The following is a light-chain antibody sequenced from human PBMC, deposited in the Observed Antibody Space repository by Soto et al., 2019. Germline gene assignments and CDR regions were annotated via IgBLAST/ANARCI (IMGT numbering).Light chain of an antibody. CDR2: SSN. CDR3: AAWDGSLKGVV. V-gene: IGLV1-44*01. CDR1: NSNIGSNT. Sequence: QSVLTQPPSASGTPGQRVTISCSGSNSNIGSNTVNWYQQFPGAAPKLLVYSSNLRPSGVPDRFSGSKSGTSASLAISGLQSEDESDYYCAAWDGSLKGVVFGGGTKLTV. J-gene: IGLJ3*02.